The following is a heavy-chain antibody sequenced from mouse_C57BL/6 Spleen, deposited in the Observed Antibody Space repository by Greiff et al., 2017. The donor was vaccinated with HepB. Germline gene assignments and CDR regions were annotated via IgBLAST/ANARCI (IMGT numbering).Heavy chain of an antibody. V-gene: IGHV3-6*01. D-gene: IGHD2-3*01. Sequence: VQLQQSGPGLVEPSQSLSLTCSVTGYSITSGYYWNWIRQFPGNKLEWMGYISYDGSNNYNPSLKNRISITRDTSKNQFFLKLNSVTTEDTATYYCARDDGYYFDYWGQGTTLTVSS. J-gene: IGHJ2*01. CDR2: ISYDGSN. CDR3: ARDDGYYFDY. CDR1: GYSITSGYY.